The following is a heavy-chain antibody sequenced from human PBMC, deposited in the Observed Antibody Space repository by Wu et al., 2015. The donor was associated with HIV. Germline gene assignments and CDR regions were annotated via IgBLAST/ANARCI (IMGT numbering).Heavy chain of an antibody. CDR1: GYTLSSHY. CDR3: ARDGGGGLERHYKFGMDV. V-gene: IGHV1-46*01. D-gene: IGHD1-1*01. CDR2: FNPNGGST. J-gene: IGHJ6*02. Sequence: VQLVQSGAEVKKPGASVKVSCKASGYTLSSHYIHWVRQAPGQGLVWMGVFNPNGGSTNLAQKFKGRVTMTRDTSASTVYMELSSLGSEDTAVYYCARDGGGGLERHYKFGMDVWGQGTTVTVSS.